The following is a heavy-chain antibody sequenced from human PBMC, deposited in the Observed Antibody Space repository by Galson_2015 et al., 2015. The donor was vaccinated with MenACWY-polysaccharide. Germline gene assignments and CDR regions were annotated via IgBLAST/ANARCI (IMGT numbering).Heavy chain of an antibody. D-gene: IGHD2-15*01. V-gene: IGHV3-23*01. J-gene: IGHJ4*02. CDR1: GFAFSNYG. Sequence: SLRLSCAASGFAFSNYGMAWVRQAPGKGLEWVSALSQTTTTYYSASVKGRFTISRDNSKNTLYLQMNSLRVEDTAVYYRAREGFCSGGTCYFYDYWGQGILITVSA. CDR3: AREGFCSGGTCYFYDY. CDR2: LSQTTTT.